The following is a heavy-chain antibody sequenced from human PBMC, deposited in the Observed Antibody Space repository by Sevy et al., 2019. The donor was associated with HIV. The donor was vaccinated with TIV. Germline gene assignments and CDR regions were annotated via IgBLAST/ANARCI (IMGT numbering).Heavy chain of an antibody. CDR2: ISSSGSTI. CDR3: ARDLAIGVAGTAPAMDY. D-gene: IGHD6-19*01. Sequence: GGSLRLSCAASGFTFSDYYMSWIRQAPGKGLEWVSYISSSGSTIYYADSVKGRFTISRDNAKNSLYLQMNSLRAEDTALYYCARDLAIGVAGTAPAMDYWGQGTLVTVSS. CDR1: GFTFSDYY. J-gene: IGHJ4*02. V-gene: IGHV3-11*01.